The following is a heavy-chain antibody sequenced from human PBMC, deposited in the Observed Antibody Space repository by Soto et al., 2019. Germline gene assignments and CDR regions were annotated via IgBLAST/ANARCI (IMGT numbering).Heavy chain of an antibody. D-gene: IGHD7-27*01. Sequence: PGGSLRLSCAASGFTSSSYGMHWVRQAPGKGLEWVAVISYDGSNKYYADSVKGRFTISRDNSKNTLYLQMNSLRAEDTAVYYCAKDFELWGYYYYGMDVWGQGTTVTVSS. CDR3: AKDFELWGYYYYGMDV. V-gene: IGHV3-30*18. CDR2: ISYDGSNK. J-gene: IGHJ6*02. CDR1: GFTSSSYG.